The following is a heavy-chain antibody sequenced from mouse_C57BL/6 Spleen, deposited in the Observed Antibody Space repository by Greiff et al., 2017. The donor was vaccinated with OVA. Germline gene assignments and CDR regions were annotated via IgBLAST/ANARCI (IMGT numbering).Heavy chain of an antibody. V-gene: IGHV5-4*01. CDR3: ARGEYYYGSSYLWYFDV. CDR1: GFTFSSYA. Sequence: EVQVVESGGGLVKPGGSLKLSCAASGFTFSSYAMSWVRQTPEKRLEWVATISDGGSYTYYPDNVKGRFTISRDNAKNNLYLQMSHLKSEDTAMYYCARGEYYYGSSYLWYFDVWGTGTTVTVSS. D-gene: IGHD1-1*01. CDR2: ISDGGSYT. J-gene: IGHJ1*03.